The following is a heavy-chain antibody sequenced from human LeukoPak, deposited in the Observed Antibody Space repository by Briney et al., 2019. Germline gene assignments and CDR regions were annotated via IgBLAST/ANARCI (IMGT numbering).Heavy chain of an antibody. Sequence: ASVKVSCKASGYTFTSYGISWVRQAPGQGLEWMGWISAFSGNTNYAQKLQGRVTMTTDTSTSTAYMDLRSLISDDTAVYYCARDRSFSGYDVLDYWGQGTLVTVSS. D-gene: IGHD5-12*01. CDR1: GYTFTSYG. CDR3: ARDRSFSGYDVLDY. CDR2: ISAFSGNT. V-gene: IGHV1-18*01. J-gene: IGHJ4*02.